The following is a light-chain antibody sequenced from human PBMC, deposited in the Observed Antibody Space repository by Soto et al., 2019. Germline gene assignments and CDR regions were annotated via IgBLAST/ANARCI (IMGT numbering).Light chain of an antibody. CDR2: AAS. J-gene: IGKJ5*01. CDR1: QSISSY. V-gene: IGKV1-39*01. CDR3: QQLNTYPIT. Sequence: DIQMTQSPSSLSASVGDRVTITCRASQSISSYLNWYQQKPGKAPKLLIYAASSLQSGVPSRFSGSGSGTDFTLTISSLQPEDFATYCCQQLNTYPITFGQGTRLEIK.